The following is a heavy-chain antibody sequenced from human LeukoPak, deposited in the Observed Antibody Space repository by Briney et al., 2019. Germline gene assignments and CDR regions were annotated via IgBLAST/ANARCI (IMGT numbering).Heavy chain of an antibody. CDR3: AKSPLDCSSTSCYLDY. CDR1: GFTFSSYA. Sequence: GGSLRLSCAASGFTFSSYAMSWVGQAQGKGREGVSAIRGSGGSTYYADSVKGRFTISRDNSKNTLYLQMNSLRAEDTAVYYCAKSPLDCSSTSCYLDYWGQGTLVTVSS. J-gene: IGHJ4*02. D-gene: IGHD2-2*01. V-gene: IGHV3-23*01. CDR2: IRGSGGST.